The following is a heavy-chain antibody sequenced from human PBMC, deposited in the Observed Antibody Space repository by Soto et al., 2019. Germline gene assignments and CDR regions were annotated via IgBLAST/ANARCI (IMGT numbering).Heavy chain of an antibody. J-gene: IGHJ2*01. CDR3: ARAGIAVAGTAVDWYFDP. CDR1: GGSISSYY. V-gene: IGHV4-59*01. Sequence: QVQLQESGPGLVKPSETLSLTCTVSGGSISSYYWSWIRQPPGKGLAWIGYLYYSGSTNYNPSLKSRVTLSVDTSKIQFALKLRSVTAADTAVYCCARAGIAVAGTAVDWYFDPWGRGTMVTVSS. D-gene: IGHD6-19*01. CDR2: LYYSGST.